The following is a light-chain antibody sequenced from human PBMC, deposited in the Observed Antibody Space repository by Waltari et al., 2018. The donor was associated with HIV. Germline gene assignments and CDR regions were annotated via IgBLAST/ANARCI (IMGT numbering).Light chain of an antibody. J-gene: IGLJ2*01. CDR1: TSDIGIFDS. CDR2: GVY. V-gene: IGLV2-14*01. CDR3: CSYTAIHTLI. Sequence: QSALTQPASVSGSPGQSITIFCAGTTSDIGIFDSVSWYQQHPGRAPQLMIFGVYSRPSGVSSRFSGSKSGNTASLTISGLQAEDEANYYCCSYTAIHTLIFGGGTKLTVL.